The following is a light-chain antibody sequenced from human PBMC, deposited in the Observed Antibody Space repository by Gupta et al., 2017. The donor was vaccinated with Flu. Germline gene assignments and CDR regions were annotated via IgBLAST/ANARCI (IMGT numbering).Light chain of an antibody. CDR3: QQYGNSELYT. CDR2: GAS. CDR1: QTNSNNY. J-gene: IGKJ2*01. V-gene: IGKV3-20*01. Sequence: DIVLQPSPATLSLSPGKRATLSCRASQTNSNNYLAWYQQKTGQAPRILLYGASSRATGIPDKFSGSGSWTDFTLTISRLEPEDVAVYYCQQYGNSELYTFGQGTKLEI.